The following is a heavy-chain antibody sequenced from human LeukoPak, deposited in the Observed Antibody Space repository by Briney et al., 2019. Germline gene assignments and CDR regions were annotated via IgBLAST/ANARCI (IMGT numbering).Heavy chain of an antibody. J-gene: IGHJ4*02. CDR1: GGSFSGYY. V-gene: IGHV4-34*01. Sequence: SETLSLTCAVYGGSFSGYYWSWIRQPPGKGLEWIGEINHSGSTNYNPSLKSRVTISVDTSKNQFSLKLSSVTAADTAVYYCARVYGGNSVSPDYWGQGTLVTVSS. CDR3: ARVYGGNSVSPDY. D-gene: IGHD4-23*01. CDR2: INHSGST.